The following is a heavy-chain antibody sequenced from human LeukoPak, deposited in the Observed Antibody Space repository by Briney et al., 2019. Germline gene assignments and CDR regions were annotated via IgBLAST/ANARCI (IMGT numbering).Heavy chain of an antibody. CDR3: ARRSGASHFDY. Sequence: SETLSLTCTVSGGSISSNTYYWGWIRQPPGKGLEWIGSIYYSGNTYYNPSLKSRVTISVDTSKNQFSLKLTSVTAADTAVYYCARRSGASHFDYWGQGTLVTVSP. CDR1: GGSISSNTYY. CDR2: IYYSGNT. D-gene: IGHD3-10*01. J-gene: IGHJ4*02. V-gene: IGHV4-39*01.